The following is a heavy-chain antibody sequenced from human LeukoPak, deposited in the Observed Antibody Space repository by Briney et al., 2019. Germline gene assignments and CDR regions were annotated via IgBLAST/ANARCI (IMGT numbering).Heavy chain of an antibody. D-gene: IGHD5-12*01. CDR3: AKDLGYGGYFDY. CDR2: ISGSGGST. V-gene: IGHV3-23*01. J-gene: IGHJ4*02. Sequence: PGGSLRLSCAASGFTFSSYVMSWVRQAPGKGLEWVSAISGSGGSTYYADSVKGRFTISRDNSKNTLYLQMNSLRAEDTAVYYCAKDLGYGGYFDYWGQGTLVTVSS. CDR1: GFTFSSYV.